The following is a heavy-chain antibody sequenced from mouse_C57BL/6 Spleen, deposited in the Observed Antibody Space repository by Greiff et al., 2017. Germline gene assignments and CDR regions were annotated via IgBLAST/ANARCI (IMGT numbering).Heavy chain of an antibody. J-gene: IGHJ4*01. V-gene: IGHV1-80*01. Sequence: VQLQQSGPELVKPGASVKISCKASGYAFSSSWMNWVKQRPGKGLEWIGRIYPGDGDTNYNGKFKGKATLTADKSSSTAYMQLSSLTSEDSAVYFCARDYGRRAMDYWGQGTSVTVSS. CDR3: ARDYGRRAMDY. CDR1: GYAFSSSW. CDR2: IYPGDGDT. D-gene: IGHD1-1*01.